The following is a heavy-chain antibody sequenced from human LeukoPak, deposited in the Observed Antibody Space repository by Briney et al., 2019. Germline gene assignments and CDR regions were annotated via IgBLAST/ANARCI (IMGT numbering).Heavy chain of an antibody. CDR3: ARTGSYGGNADWYFDL. J-gene: IGHJ2*01. V-gene: IGHV1-2*04. D-gene: IGHD4-23*01. CDR2: INPNSGGT. CDR1: GYTFTGYY. Sequence: ASVKVSCKASGYTFTGYYMHWVRQAPGQGLEWMGWINPNSGGTNYAQKFQGWVTMARDTSISTAYMELSRLRSDDTAVYYCARTGSYGGNADWYFDLWGRGTLVTVSS.